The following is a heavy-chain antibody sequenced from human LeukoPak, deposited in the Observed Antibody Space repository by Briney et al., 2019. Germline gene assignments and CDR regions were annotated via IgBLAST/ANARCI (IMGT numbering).Heavy chain of an antibody. Sequence: SETLSLTCTVSGGSLSSYYWSWLRQPAGKGLEWIGRIYITGNTNYKPYLKSRVTMSGDTSKNQVSLKLSSVTAADTDVYYCSRGGHYGLMTYGPDAFDIWGQGTMVTVSS. CDR2: IYITGNT. V-gene: IGHV4-4*07. J-gene: IGHJ3*02. D-gene: IGHD3-10*01. CDR3: SRGGHYGLMTYGPDAFDI. CDR1: GGSLSSYY.